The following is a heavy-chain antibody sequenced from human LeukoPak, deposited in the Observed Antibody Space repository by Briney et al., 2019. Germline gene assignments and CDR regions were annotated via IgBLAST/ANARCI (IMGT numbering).Heavy chain of an antibody. J-gene: IGHJ4*02. Sequence: SVKVSCKASGGTFSSYAISWVRQAPGQGLEWMGRIIPILGIANYAQKFQGRVTITADKSTSTAYMELSSLRSEDTAVYYCARGHRGGMATPPYYFDYWGQGTLVTVSS. D-gene: IGHD5-24*01. CDR3: ARGHRGGMATPPYYFDY. CDR1: GGTFSSYA. CDR2: IIPILGIA. V-gene: IGHV1-69*04.